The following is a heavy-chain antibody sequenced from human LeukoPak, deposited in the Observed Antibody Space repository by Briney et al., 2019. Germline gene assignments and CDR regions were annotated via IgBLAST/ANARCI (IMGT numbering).Heavy chain of an antibody. V-gene: IGHV1-46*01. D-gene: IGHD5-18*01. CDR3: ARVDTAMAPFGY. CDR2: INPSGGST. J-gene: IGHJ4*02. CDR1: GYTSTSYY. Sequence: GASVKVSCKASGYTSTSYYMHWVRQAPGQGLEWMGIINPSGGSTSYAQKFQGRVTMTRDTSTSTVYMELSSLRSEDTAVYYCARVDTAMAPFGYWGQGTLVTVSS.